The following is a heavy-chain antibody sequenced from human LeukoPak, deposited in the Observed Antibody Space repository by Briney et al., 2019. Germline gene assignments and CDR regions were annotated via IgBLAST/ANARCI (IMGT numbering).Heavy chain of an antibody. CDR2: INWNGGST. D-gene: IGHD2-15*01. CDR1: GFTFDDYG. Sequence: GGSMRLPCAASGFTFDDYGMSWVCQAPGKGLEWVSGINWNGGSTGYADSVKGRFTISRDSAKNSLYLQMSSLRAEDTALYYCARASMVESPDYWGQGTLVTVSS. J-gene: IGHJ4*02. CDR3: ARASMVESPDY. V-gene: IGHV3-20*04.